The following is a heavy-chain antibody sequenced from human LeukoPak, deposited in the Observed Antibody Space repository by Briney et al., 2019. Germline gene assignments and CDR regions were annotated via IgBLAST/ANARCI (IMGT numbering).Heavy chain of an antibody. D-gene: IGHD3-3*01. CDR1: GFTFSSYS. J-gene: IGHJ6*02. Sequence: PGGSLRLSCAASGFTFSSYSMNWVRQAPGKGLEWVSAISGSGGSTYYADSVKGRFTISRDNSKNTLYLQMNSLRAEDTAVYYCAKMEYYYYYGMDVWGQGTTVTVSS. CDR2: ISGSGGST. V-gene: IGHV3-23*01. CDR3: AKMEYYYYYGMDV.